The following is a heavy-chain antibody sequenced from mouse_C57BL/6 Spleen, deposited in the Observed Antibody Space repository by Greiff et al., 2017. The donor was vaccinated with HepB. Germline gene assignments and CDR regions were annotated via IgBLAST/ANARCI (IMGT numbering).Heavy chain of an antibody. CDR2: INPNNGGT. V-gene: IGHV1-26*01. J-gene: IGHJ3*01. CDR3: ATLDGSWFAY. Sequence: VQLKESGPELVKPGASVKISCKASGYTFTDYYMNWVKQSHGKSLEWIGDINPNNGGTSYNQKFKGKATLTVDKSSSTAYMELRSLTSEDSAVYYCATLDGSWFAYWGQGTLVTVSA. CDR1: GYTFTDYY. D-gene: IGHD2-3*01.